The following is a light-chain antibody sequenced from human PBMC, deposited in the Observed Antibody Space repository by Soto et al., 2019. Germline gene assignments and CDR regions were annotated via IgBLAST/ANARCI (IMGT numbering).Light chain of an antibody. CDR1: SSDVGGYNY. Sequence: QSALTQPASVSGSPGQSITISCTGTSSDVGGYNYVSWYQQHPGKAPKLMIXDXTNRPSGVSNRFSGSKSGNTASLTISGXXXXXXXXXXCSSYTSRNILGGVFGGGTQLTVL. V-gene: IGLV2-14*01. CDR2: DXT. J-gene: IGLJ2*01. CDR3: SSYTSRNILGGV.